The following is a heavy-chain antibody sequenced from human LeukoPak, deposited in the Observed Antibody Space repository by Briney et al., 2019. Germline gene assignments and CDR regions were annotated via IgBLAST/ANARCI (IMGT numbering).Heavy chain of an antibody. V-gene: IGHV4-39*01. CDR3: ARHAPSYFGY. Sequence: SETLSLTCTVSGGSISSSSYYWGWIRQPPGKGLEWIGSIYYSGSTYYNPSLKSRVTISVDTSKNQFSLKLSSVTAADTAVYYCARHAPSYFGYWGQVTLVTVSS. CDR1: GGSISSSSYY. J-gene: IGHJ4*02. CDR2: IYYSGST.